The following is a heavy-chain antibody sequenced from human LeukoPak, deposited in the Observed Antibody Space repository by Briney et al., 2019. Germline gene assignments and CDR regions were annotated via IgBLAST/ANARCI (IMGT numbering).Heavy chain of an antibody. J-gene: IGHJ4*02. CDR3: ARAHGGYSGYSFDY. D-gene: IGHD5-12*01. V-gene: IGHV1-69*05. Sequence: ASVKVSCKASGGTFSSYAISWVRQAPGQGLEWMGRIIPIFGTANYAQKFQGRVTITTDESTSTAYMELSSLRSEDMAVYYCARAHGGYSGYSFDYWGQGTLVTVSS. CDR1: GGTFSSYA. CDR2: IIPIFGTA.